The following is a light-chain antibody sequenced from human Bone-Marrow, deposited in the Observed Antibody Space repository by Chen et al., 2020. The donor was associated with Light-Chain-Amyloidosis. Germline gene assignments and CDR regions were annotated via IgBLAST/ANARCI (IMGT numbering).Light chain of an antibody. V-gene: IGLV3-25*03. CDR1: DLPTKY. CDR3: QSADSSGTYEVI. J-gene: IGLJ2*01. Sequence: SYELTQPPSVSVSPGQTARITCSGDDLPTKYAYWYQQKPGQAPVLVIHRDTERPSGISGRFSGSSSGTTATLPISGVQAEDEADYHSQSADSSGTYEVIFGGGTKLTVL. CDR2: RDT.